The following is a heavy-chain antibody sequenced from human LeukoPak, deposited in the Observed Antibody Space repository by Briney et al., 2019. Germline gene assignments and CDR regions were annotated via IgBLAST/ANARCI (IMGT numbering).Heavy chain of an antibody. CDR1: GFTFNNYW. CDR2: INSDGRRT. Sequence: EGSLRLSCAASGFTFNNYWMHWVRQAPGKGLVWVSRINSDGRRTTYADSVKGRFTISRDNAKNTLYLQMNSLRAEDTAVYYCVREGGYSSGPDYWGQGTLVTVSS. V-gene: IGHV3-74*01. D-gene: IGHD6-19*01. J-gene: IGHJ4*02. CDR3: VREGGYSSGPDY.